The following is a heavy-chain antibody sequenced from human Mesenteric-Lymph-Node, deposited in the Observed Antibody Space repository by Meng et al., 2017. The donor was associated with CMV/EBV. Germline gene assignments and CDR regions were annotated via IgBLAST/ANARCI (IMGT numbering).Heavy chain of an antibody. CDR3: SSIAAAGRWCFDY. CDR1: GGTFSSYA. J-gene: IGHJ4*02. V-gene: IGHV1-69*06. D-gene: IGHD6-13*01. Sequence: KASGGTFSSYAISWVRQAPGQGLEWMGGIIPIFGTANYAQKFQGRVTITADNSTSTAYLELSSLSSAATAVYYCSSIAAAGRWCFDYWGQGTLVTVSS. CDR2: IIPIFGTA.